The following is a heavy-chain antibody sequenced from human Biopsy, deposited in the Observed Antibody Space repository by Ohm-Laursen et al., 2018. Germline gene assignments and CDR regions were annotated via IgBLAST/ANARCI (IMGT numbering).Heavy chain of an antibody. V-gene: IGHV1-18*01. J-gene: IGHJ5*02. CDR2: ISAYNGNT. Sequence: GASVKVSCKVSGYTFTSYGISWVRQAPGQGLEWMGWISAYNGNTNYAQKFQGRVTMTRDTSISTAYVDLSSLRSDDTAVYYCTRGGYYYDSLAYYYWFDPWGQGTLVTVSS. D-gene: IGHD3-22*01. CDR1: GYTFTSYG. CDR3: TRGGYYYDSLAYYYWFDP.